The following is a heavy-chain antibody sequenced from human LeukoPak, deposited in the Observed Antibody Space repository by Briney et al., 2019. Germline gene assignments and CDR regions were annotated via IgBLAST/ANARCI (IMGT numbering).Heavy chain of an antibody. J-gene: IGHJ5*02. CDR1: GFTFSSYA. CDR2: ISYDGSNK. Sequence: GRSLRLSCAASGFTFSSYAMTWVRQAPGKGLEGVAVISYDGSNKYYADSVQGRFTSSRDNSKNTLYLQMTSLRAEDTAVYYCARDIGSGYPFQNWFDPWGQGTLVTVSS. D-gene: IGHD3-22*01. CDR3: ARDIGSGYPFQNWFDP. V-gene: IGHV3-30*01.